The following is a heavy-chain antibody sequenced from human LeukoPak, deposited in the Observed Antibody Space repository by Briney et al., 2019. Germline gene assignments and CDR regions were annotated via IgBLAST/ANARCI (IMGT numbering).Heavy chain of an antibody. CDR1: GFTFSSYG. CDR2: IWYDGSNK. Sequence: PGRSLRLSCAASGFTFSSYGMHWVRQAPGKGLEWVAVIWYDGSNKYYADSVKGRFTISRDNSKNTLYLQMNSLRAEDTAVYYCARDSGRGWGAAAVNYFDYWGQGTLVTVSS. D-gene: IGHD6-13*01. J-gene: IGHJ4*02. V-gene: IGHV3-33*01. CDR3: ARDSGRGWGAAAVNYFDY.